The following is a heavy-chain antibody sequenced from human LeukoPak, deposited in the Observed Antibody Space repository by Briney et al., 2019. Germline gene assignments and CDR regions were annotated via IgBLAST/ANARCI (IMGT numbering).Heavy chain of an antibody. D-gene: IGHD1-1*01. CDR3: ARGAKVLSDYFDY. J-gene: IGHJ4*02. CDR1: GYTFTGYY. CDR2: INPNSGGT. V-gene: IGHV1-2*06. Sequence: ASVKVSCKASGYTFTGYYMHWVRQAPGQGLEWMGRINPNSGGTNYAQKFQGRVTMTRDTSISTAYMELSRLRSDDTAVYYCARGAKVLSDYFDYWGRGTLVTVSS.